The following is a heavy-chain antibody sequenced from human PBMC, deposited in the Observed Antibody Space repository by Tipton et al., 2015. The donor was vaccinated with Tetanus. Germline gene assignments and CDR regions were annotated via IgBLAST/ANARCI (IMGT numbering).Heavy chain of an antibody. CDR1: GFIFSDSY. CDR2: VYSDGNT. V-gene: IGHV3-53*01. Sequence: SLRLSCAASGFIFSDSYMGWVRQAPGKGLEWVSVVYSDGNTYYADSVKGRFTISRDNSKNTLYLQMNSLRAEDTAVYYCARDSDDSSGYYYYYYGMDVWGQGTTVTVSS. D-gene: IGHD3-22*01. CDR3: ARDSDDSSGYYYYYYGMDV. J-gene: IGHJ6*02.